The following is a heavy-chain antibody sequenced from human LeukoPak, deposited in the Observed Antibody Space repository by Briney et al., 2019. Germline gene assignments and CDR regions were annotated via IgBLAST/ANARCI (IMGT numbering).Heavy chain of an antibody. V-gene: IGHV3-74*01. J-gene: IGHJ5*02. CDR2: INSDASST. Sequence: GGSLRLSCAASGFTFSSFGMHWVRQGPGQGLVWFSRINSDASSTYYADSVKVRFSISRDNTKNPLYLQMNSLRAEDTAVYYCARGYGDWFDPWGQGTLVTVSS. D-gene: IGHD3-10*01. CDR3: ARGYGDWFDP. CDR1: GFTFSSFG.